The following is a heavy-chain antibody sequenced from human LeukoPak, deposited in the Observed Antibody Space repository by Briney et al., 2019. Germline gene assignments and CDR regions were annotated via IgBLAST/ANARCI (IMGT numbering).Heavy chain of an antibody. V-gene: IGHV3-30*04. D-gene: IGHD3-22*01. J-gene: IGHJ3*02. CDR3: AREATYYYDSSGSTHLLGDAFDI. CDR2: ISYDGSKK. CDR1: GFTFSNYA. Sequence: GGSLRLSCAASGFTFSNYAMHWVRQAPGKGLERVAIISYDGSKKYYADSVKGRFTISRDNSKNTLYLQMNSLRAEDTAVYYCAREATYYYDSSGSTHLLGDAFDIWGQGTMVTVSS.